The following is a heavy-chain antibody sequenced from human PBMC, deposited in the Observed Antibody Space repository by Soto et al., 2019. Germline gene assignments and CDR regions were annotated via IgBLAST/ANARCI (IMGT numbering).Heavy chain of an antibody. CDR1: GFTFSSYA. Sequence: EVQLLESGGGLVQPGGSLRLSWAASGFTFSSYAMSWVRQAPGKGLEWVSAISGSGGSTYYADSVKGRFTISRDNSKNTLYLQMNSLRAEDTAIYYCARADSSGYLARFDYWGQGTLVTVSS. J-gene: IGHJ4*02. V-gene: IGHV3-23*01. CDR3: ARADSSGYLARFDY. D-gene: IGHD3-22*01. CDR2: ISGSGGST.